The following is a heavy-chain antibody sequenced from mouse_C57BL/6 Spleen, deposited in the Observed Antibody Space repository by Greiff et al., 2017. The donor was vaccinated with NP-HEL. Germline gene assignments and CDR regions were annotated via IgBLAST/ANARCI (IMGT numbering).Heavy chain of an antibody. CDR2: IYPRSGNT. CDR1: GYTFTSYG. D-gene: IGHD1-1*01. Sequence: QVQLQQSGAELARPGASVKLSCKASGYTFTSYGISWVKQRTGQGLEWIGEIYPRSGNTYYNEKFKGKATLTADKSSSTAYMELRSLTSEDSAVLFCAREGTTVVEGDYAMDYWGQGTSVTVSS. V-gene: IGHV1-81*01. CDR3: AREGTTVVEGDYAMDY. J-gene: IGHJ4*01.